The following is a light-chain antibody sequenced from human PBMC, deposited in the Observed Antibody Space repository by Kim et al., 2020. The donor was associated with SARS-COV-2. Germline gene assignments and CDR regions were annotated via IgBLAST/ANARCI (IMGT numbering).Light chain of an antibody. CDR2: EVN. Sequence: GQSLTISCTGTSSDVGNYNLVSWYQQHPGKAPTLIIYEVNKRPSGVSNHFSGSKSGNTASLTISGLQAEDEADYYCCSFGGSSTYVFGTGTKVTVL. J-gene: IGLJ1*01. CDR1: SSDVGNYNL. CDR3: CSFGGSSTYV. V-gene: IGLV2-23*02.